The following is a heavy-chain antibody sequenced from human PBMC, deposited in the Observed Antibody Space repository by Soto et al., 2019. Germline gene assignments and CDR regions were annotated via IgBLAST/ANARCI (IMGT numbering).Heavy chain of an antibody. J-gene: IGHJ4*02. CDR2: IHYSGST. CDR3: ASTFRGYYFDY. V-gene: IGHV4-61*01. Sequence: PSETLSLTCTVSGGSVSSNSYYWSWIRQPPGKGLEWIGYIHYSGSTNYNPSLKSRVTMSVDTSKSQFSLKLSSVTAADTAVYYCASTFRGYYFDYWGQGTLVTVSS. CDR1: GGSVSSNSYY.